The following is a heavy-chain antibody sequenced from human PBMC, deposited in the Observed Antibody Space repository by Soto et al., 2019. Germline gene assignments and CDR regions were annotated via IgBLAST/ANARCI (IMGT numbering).Heavy chain of an antibody. V-gene: IGHV4-38-2*01. CDR1: GYSISSGYY. CDR3: ARGAATVTPGWFDP. D-gene: IGHD4-17*01. Sequence: SETLSLTCAVSGYSISSGYYWGWIRQTPGKGLEWIASIYHSGSTYYNPSPKSRVTISVDTSKNQFSLKLTSVTAADTAVYYCARGAATVTPGWFDPWGQGIMVTSPQ. CDR2: IYHSGST. J-gene: IGHJ5*02.